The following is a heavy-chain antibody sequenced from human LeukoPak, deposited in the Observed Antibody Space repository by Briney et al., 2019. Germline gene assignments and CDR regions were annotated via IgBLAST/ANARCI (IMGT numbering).Heavy chain of an antibody. CDR1: GFTSSAYW. V-gene: IGHV3-74*01. Sequence: PGGSLRLSCEASGFTSSAYWMPWVRQAPGKGLVWVSRINSDGSSTNYADSVKGRFTISRDNAKKTLYLQMNSLRAEDTAVYYCARGEMATIYWGQGTLVTVSS. D-gene: IGHD5-24*01. J-gene: IGHJ4*02. CDR2: INSDGSST. CDR3: ARGEMATIY.